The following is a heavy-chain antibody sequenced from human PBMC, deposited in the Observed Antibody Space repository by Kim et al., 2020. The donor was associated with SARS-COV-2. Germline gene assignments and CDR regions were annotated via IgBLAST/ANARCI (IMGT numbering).Heavy chain of an antibody. J-gene: IGHJ4*02. CDR1: GFTFIIFD. CDR3: ARGVAYGSGALGYFDY. D-gene: IGHD3-10*01. V-gene: IGHV3-48*04. Sequence: GGSLRLSCAASGFTFIIFDMNWVRQAPGKGLEWVSYINSRSTSIYYADSVKGRFTISRDNAKNSLYLQLNSLRAEDTDVYYCARGVAYGSGALGYFDYWGQGTLVTVSS. CDR2: INSRSTSI.